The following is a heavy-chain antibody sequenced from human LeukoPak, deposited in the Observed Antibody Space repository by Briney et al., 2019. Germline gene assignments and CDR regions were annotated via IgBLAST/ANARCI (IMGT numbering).Heavy chain of an antibody. CDR3: VGSGWPGFDY. J-gene: IGHJ4*02. D-gene: IGHD6-19*01. V-gene: IGHV1-18*04. CDR1: GYSFINYW. Sequence: GESLKISCKGSGYSFINYWIGWVRQMPGKGLEWMGWISAYNGNTNYAQKLQGRVTMTTDTSTSTAYMELRSLRSDDTAVYYCVGSGWPGFDYWGQGTLVTVSS. CDR2: ISAYNGNT.